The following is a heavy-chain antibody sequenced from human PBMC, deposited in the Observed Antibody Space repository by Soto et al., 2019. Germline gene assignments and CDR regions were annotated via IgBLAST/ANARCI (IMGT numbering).Heavy chain of an antibody. V-gene: IGHV3-7*01. D-gene: IGHD2-2*01. J-gene: IGHJ6*03. CDR1: GFTFCSYF. Sequence: GGSLRLSCAASGFTFCSYFMSWVRQAPGKGLEWVANIKQDGSEKYYVDSVKGRFTISRDNAKNSLYLQMNSLRAEDTAVYYCARGRGSTSYYYYYMDVWGKGTTVTVSS. CDR2: IKQDGSEK. CDR3: ARGRGSTSYYYYYMDV.